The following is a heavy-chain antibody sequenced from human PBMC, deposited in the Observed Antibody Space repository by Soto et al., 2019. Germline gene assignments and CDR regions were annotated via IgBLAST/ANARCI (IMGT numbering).Heavy chain of an antibody. D-gene: IGHD1-7*01. J-gene: IGHJ6*02. Sequence: QVQLVQSGAVVKKPGSSVKVSCKASGGTFSSYAISWVRQAPGHGLVWMGGIISIFGTANYAQKFQGRVTITADESTRTAYMERGSLRSEDTAVYYCATRGGYNWNYDYYYYYGMDGRGQGTTVTVSS. V-gene: IGHV1-69*01. CDR3: ATRGGYNWNYDYYYYYGMDG. CDR1: GGTFSSYA. CDR2: IISIFGTA.